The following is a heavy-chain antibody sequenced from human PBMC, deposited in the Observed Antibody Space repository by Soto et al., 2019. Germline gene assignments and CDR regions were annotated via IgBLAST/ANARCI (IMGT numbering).Heavy chain of an antibody. CDR2: ISGSGGST. V-gene: IGHV3-23*01. Sequence: EVQLLESGGGLVQPGGSLRLSCAASGFTFSSYAMSWVRQAPGKGLEWVSAISGSGGSTSYADSVKGRFTIARDNSKNTLYLQMNSLRAEDTAVYYCAKDPPYMIVVVTHTYNDYWGQGTLVTVSS. CDR3: AKDPPYMIVVVTHTYNDY. CDR1: GFTFSSYA. D-gene: IGHD3-22*01. J-gene: IGHJ4*02.